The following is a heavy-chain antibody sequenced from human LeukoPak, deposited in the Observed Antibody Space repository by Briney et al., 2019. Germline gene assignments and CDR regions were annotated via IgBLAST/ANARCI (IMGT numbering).Heavy chain of an antibody. V-gene: IGHV3-33*01. D-gene: IGHD1-1*01. J-gene: IGHJ4*02. CDR2: IWYDGSNK. CDR3: AREAVLGAGPFDY. CDR1: GFTFSSYG. Sequence: GRSLRLSCAASGFTFSSYGMHWVRQAPGKGLEWVAVIWYDGSNKYYADSVKGRFTISRDNSKNTLYLQMNSLRAEDTAVYYCAREAVLGAGPFDYWGQGTLVTVSS.